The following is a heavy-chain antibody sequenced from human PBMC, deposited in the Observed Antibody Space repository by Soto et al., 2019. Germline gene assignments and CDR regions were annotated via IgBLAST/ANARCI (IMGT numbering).Heavy chain of an antibody. V-gene: IGHV3-30*03. J-gene: IGHJ4*02. D-gene: IGHD3-10*01. CDR3: ATTAMVRGVITVDY. CDR1: GFTFSSYG. Sequence: QVQLVESGGGVVQPGRSLRLSCAASGFTFSSYGMHWVRQAPGKGLEWVAVISYDGSNKYYADSVKGRFTISRDNSKNTLYLQMNSLRAEDTAVYYCATTAMVRGVITVDYWGQGTLVTVSS. CDR2: ISYDGSNK.